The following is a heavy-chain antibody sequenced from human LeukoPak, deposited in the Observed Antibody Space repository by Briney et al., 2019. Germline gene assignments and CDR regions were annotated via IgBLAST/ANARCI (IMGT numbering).Heavy chain of an antibody. D-gene: IGHD2-2*01. CDR2: INPSGGST. Sequence: GASVKVSCKASGYTFTSYYIHWMRQAPGQGLEWMGIINPSGGSTSYAQKFQGRVTMTRDTSTSTVYMDLSSLRSEDTAFYYCVRAPGSTSINWFDPWGQGTLVTVSS. V-gene: IGHV1-46*01. CDR3: VRAPGSTSINWFDP. CDR1: GYTFTSYY. J-gene: IGHJ5*02.